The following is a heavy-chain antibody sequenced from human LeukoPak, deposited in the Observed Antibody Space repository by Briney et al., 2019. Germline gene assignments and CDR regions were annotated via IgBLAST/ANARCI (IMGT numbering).Heavy chain of an antibody. J-gene: IGHJ4*02. Sequence: PAETLSLTCTVSGGSISSYYWSWIRQPAGKGLEWMGRIYSTGSSNYNPSLKSRGTMSVDTSKNQFSLRLRSVTAADTAADYCARQIASAGTADFDFWGQGALVTVSS. CDR1: GGSISSYY. CDR3: ARQIASAGTADFDF. D-gene: IGHD6-13*01. CDR2: IYSTGSS. V-gene: IGHV4-4*07.